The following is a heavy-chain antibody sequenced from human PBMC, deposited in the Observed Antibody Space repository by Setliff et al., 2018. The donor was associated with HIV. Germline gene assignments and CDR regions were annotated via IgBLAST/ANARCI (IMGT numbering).Heavy chain of an antibody. D-gene: IGHD2-2*01. J-gene: IGHJ6*03. CDR1: GYTFMNFA. V-gene: IGHV7-4-1*02. Sequence: ASVKVSCKASGYTFMNFAMHWVRQAPGQGLEWMGWINTNTGNPTYAPGFTGRFVFSLDTSVSTAYLQISSLKAEDTVVYYCARGALVPAAIGAYYYYMDVWGKGTTVTVSS. CDR3: ARGALVPAAIGAYYYYMDV. CDR2: INTNTGNP.